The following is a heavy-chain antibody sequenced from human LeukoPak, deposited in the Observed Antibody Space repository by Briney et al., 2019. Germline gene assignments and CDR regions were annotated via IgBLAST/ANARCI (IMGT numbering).Heavy chain of an antibody. Sequence: GGSLRLSCAASGFTVSSNYMSWVRQAPGKGLEWVSVIYSGGSTYYADSVKGRFTISRDNSKNTLYLQMNSLRAEDTAVYYCAKDPVAGKPVYYFDYWGQGTLATVSS. CDR3: AKDPVAGKPVYYFDY. V-gene: IGHV3-53*01. CDR2: IYSGGST. J-gene: IGHJ4*02. CDR1: GFTVSSNY. D-gene: IGHD6-19*01.